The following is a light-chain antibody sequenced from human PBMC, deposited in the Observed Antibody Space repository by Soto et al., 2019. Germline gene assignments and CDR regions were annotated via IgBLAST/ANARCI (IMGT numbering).Light chain of an antibody. CDR3: QQYGSSPHT. CDR1: QSVTSDY. CDR2: NAS. J-gene: IGKJ2*01. V-gene: IGKV3-20*01. Sequence: EIVLTQSPGTLSLSPGERATLSCRASQSVTSDYLAWYQQKPGQAPRLLIYNASTRAPGIPDRFSGSGSGTDFSLTISRLEPEDFAVYYCQQYGSSPHTFGQGAWVE.